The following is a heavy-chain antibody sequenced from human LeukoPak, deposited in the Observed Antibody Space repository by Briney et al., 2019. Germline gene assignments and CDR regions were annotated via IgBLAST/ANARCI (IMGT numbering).Heavy chain of an antibody. CDR2: IRGGGGSA. CDR1: GSTFSAYA. CDR3: ARDPNGDYIGAFDM. D-gene: IGHD4-17*01. J-gene: IGHJ3*02. Sequence: GGSLRLSCTASGSTFSAYAMMWVRQAPGKGPEWVSAIRGGGGSAFYADSVKGRFTISRDNSKYTLFLQMNSLRAEDTAVYYCARDPNGDYIGAFDMWGPGTMVTVSS. V-gene: IGHV3-23*01.